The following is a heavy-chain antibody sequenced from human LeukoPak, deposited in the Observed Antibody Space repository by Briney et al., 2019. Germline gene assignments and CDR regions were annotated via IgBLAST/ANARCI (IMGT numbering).Heavy chain of an antibody. CDR3: AREGRYSGSYYYYYYMDV. J-gene: IGHJ6*03. CDR2: TNPNSGGT. Sequence: ASVKVSCKASGYTFTGYYMHWVRQAPGQGLEWMGWTNPNSGGTNYAQKFQGRVTMTRDTSISTAYMELSRLRSDDTAVYYCAREGRYSGSYYYYYYMDVWGKGTTVTVSS. CDR1: GYTFTGYY. V-gene: IGHV1-2*02. D-gene: IGHD1-26*01.